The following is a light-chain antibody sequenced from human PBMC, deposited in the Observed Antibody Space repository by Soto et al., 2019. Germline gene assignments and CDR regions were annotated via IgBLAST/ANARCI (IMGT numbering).Light chain of an antibody. J-gene: IGKJ3*01. CDR3: QQYYTTPFT. CDR2: WAS. CDR1: QSVLYSSNNNNY. V-gene: IGKV4-1*01. Sequence: DIVMTQSSDSLAVSLGERATINCKSSQSVLYSSNNNNYLAWYQQKPGQPPKLLIYWASTRESGVPDRFSGSGSGTDFTLTISSLQAEDVAVYYCQQYYTTPFTFGPGTKVDIK.